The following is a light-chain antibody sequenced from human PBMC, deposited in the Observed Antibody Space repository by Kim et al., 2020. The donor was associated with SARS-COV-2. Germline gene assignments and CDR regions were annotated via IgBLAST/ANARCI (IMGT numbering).Light chain of an antibody. J-gene: IGLJ1*01. V-gene: IGLV1-47*01. CDR1: SSNIGSNY. CDR2: RNR. Sequence: QSVLIQPPSTSGTPGQTVTISCSGSSSNIGSNYVFWHRHVPGTAPKLLIYRNRQRPSGVPDRFSGSKSGTSASLTISGFRSEDEGDYFCSSWDDSLTGFYVFGSGTKVTVL. CDR3: SSWDDSLTGFYV.